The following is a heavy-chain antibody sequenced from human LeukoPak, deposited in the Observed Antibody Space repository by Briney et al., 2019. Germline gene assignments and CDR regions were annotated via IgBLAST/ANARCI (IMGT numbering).Heavy chain of an antibody. V-gene: IGHV4-59*08. CDR2: IYGSGNI. CDR3: ARLSLPSMVRGVTRWFDP. D-gene: IGHD3-10*01. J-gene: IGHJ5*02. CDR1: GGSISNYH. Sequence: SETLSLTCTVSGGSISNYHWSWIRQPPGKRLEWIGSIYGSGNINYNPSLKSRVTISVDTSKNQFSLKLSSVTAADTAVYYGARLSLPSMVRGVTRWFDPWGQGTLVTVSS.